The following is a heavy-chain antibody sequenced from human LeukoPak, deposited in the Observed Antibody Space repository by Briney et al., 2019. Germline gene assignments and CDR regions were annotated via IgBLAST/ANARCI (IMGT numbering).Heavy chain of an antibody. CDR2: IYPDDSDT. CDR3: AIGGDSTTSCYRCFDY. CDR1: GYRFTSYW. Sequence: GESLKISCQGSGYRFTSYWIGWVRQMPGKGLEWMGLIYPDDSDTRYSPSFQGQVTISADKSISTAYLQWSSLKASDTAMYYCAIGGDSTTSCYRCFDYWGQGTLVTVSS. V-gene: IGHV5-51*01. J-gene: IGHJ4*02. D-gene: IGHD2-2*02.